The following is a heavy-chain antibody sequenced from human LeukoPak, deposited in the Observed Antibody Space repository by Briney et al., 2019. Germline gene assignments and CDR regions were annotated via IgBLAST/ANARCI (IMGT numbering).Heavy chain of an antibody. CDR3: AKDPSDY. CDR1: GFSFSNSD. Sequence: GGSLRLSCAASGFSFSNSDMHWVRQATGKGLEWVSAIGAGADTYYPDSVKGRFTISRENAKNSLYLQMNSLRAEDTAVYYCAKDPSDYWGQGTLVTVSS. CDR2: IGAGADT. J-gene: IGHJ4*02. V-gene: IGHV3-13*01.